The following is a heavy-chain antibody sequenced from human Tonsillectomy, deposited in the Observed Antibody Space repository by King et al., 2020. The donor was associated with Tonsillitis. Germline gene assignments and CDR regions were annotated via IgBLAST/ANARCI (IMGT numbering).Heavy chain of an antibody. CDR3: ASGLSYDFWSGYYADY. J-gene: IGHJ4*02. V-gene: IGHV4-61*02. CDR2: IYSSGST. CDR1: GGSISSGSYY. Sequence: VQLQESGPGLVKPSQTLSLTCTVSGGSISSGSYYWSWIRQPAGKGLEWIGRIYSSGSTNYNPSLKSQVTISVDTSKNQFSLKLSSVTAADTAVYYCASGLSYDFWSGYYADYWGQGSLVTVSS. D-gene: IGHD3-3*01.